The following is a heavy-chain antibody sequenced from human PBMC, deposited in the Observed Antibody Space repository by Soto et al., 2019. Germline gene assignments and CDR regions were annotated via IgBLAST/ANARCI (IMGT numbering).Heavy chain of an antibody. CDR2: ISYDGRNK. J-gene: IGHJ6*02. CDR3: AKDESRYCTDTSCYPMDV. D-gene: IGHD2-2*01. Sequence: GGSLRLSCAASGFTFSTYGMHWVRRAPGKGLEWVAVISYDGRNKYYADSVKGRFAISRDNSKNVLFLQMNSLRAEDTSVYYCAKDESRYCTDTSCYPMDVWGQGTTVTVSS. V-gene: IGHV3-30*18. CDR1: GFTFSTYG.